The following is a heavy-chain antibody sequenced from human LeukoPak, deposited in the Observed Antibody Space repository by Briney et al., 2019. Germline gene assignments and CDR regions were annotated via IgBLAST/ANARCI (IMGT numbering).Heavy chain of an antibody. CDR3: ARDITDKPPINYRPMFDL. J-gene: IGHJ3*01. CDR2: INPAGSDT. CDR1: GFTFSSHW. D-gene: IGHD1-14*01. Sequence: GGSLRLSCAASGFTFSSHWMHWVRQPPGKGLVWVSRINPAGSDTRYADFVKGRFTISRDNAKNTLYLQMNGLRGEDTAVYYCARDITDKPPINYRPMFDLCGQGTMVTVSS. V-gene: IGHV3-74*01.